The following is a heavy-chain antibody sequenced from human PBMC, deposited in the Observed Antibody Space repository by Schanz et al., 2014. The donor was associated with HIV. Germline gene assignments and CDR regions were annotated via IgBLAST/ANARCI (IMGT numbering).Heavy chain of an antibody. CDR2: MNPNNDDT. V-gene: IGHV1-8*02. Sequence: QVQLVQSGAEVKKPGASVTVSCKASGYTFTNYGINWVRQAAGQGLEWMGWMNPNNDDTDYAQKFQGRVTMTRDTSTSTASLERSRLTSEDTAVYYCARGRETVTTYFDFWGQGTLVTVSS. D-gene: IGHD4-17*01. CDR1: GYTFTNYG. CDR3: ARGRETVTTYFDF. J-gene: IGHJ4*02.